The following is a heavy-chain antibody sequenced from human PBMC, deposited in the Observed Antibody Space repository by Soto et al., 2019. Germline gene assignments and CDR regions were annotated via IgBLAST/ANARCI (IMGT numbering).Heavy chain of an antibody. Sequence: GGSLRLSCAASGLTFSSYSMNWVRQAPGKGLEWVSYISSSSSTIYYADSVKGRFTISRDNAKNSLYLQMNSLGAEDTAVYYCARHGYSYGGGYFDYWGQGTLVTVSS. J-gene: IGHJ4*02. CDR3: ARHGYSYGGGYFDY. CDR1: GLTFSSYS. V-gene: IGHV3-48*01. CDR2: ISSSSSTI. D-gene: IGHD5-18*01.